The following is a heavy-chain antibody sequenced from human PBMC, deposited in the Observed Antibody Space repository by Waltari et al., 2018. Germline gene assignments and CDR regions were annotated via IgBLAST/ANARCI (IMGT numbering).Heavy chain of an antibody. D-gene: IGHD3-16*01. CDR3: ARGDDYVWGSYSLTTLYFDY. Sequence: QVQLQQWGAGLLKPSETLSLTCAVYGGSFSGYYWSWIRQPPGKGLEWIGEINHSGSTNNNPSLKSRVTISVDTSKNQFSLKLSSVTAADTAVYYCARGDDYVWGSYSLTTLYFDYWGQGTLVTVSS. J-gene: IGHJ4*02. V-gene: IGHV4-34*01. CDR2: INHSGST. CDR1: GGSFSGYY.